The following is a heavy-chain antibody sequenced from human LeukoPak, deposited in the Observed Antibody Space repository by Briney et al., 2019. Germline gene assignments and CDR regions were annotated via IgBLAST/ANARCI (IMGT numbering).Heavy chain of an antibody. D-gene: IGHD3-22*01. V-gene: IGHV3-15*01. CDR2: IKSKTDGGTT. CDR1: GFTFSNAW. CDR3: TTDLAYYYDSSGHDY. J-gene: IGHJ4*02. Sequence: GGSLRLSCAASGFTFSNAWMSWVRQAPGKGLEWVGRIKSKTDGGTTDYAAPVKGRFTISRDDSKNTLYLQMNSLKTEDTAVYYCTTDLAYYYDSSGHDYWGQGTLVTVSS.